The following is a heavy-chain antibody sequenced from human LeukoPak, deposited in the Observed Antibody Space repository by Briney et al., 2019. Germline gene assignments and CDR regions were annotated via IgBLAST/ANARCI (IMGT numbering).Heavy chain of an antibody. Sequence: SVKVSCKASGGTFSSYAISWVRQAPGQGLEWMGRIIPIFGTANYAQKFQGRVTITTDESTSTAYMELSSLRSGDTAVYYCARAYSSSWPFDYWGQGTLVTVSS. V-gene: IGHV1-69*05. J-gene: IGHJ4*02. CDR2: IIPIFGTA. CDR3: ARAYSSSWPFDY. D-gene: IGHD6-13*01. CDR1: GGTFSSYA.